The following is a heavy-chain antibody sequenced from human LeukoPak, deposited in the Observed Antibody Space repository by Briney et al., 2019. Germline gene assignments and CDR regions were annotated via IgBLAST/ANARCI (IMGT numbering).Heavy chain of an antibody. J-gene: IGHJ5*02. CDR1: GYTFTGYY. Sequence: ASVKVSCKASGYTFTGYYMHWVRQAPGQGLEWMGWINPNSGGTNYAQKFQGRVTMTRDTSIGTAYMELSRLRSVDTAVYYCARGLVVAATYNWFDPWGQGTLVTVSS. CDR3: ARGLVVAATYNWFDP. CDR2: INPNSGGT. V-gene: IGHV1-2*02. D-gene: IGHD2-15*01.